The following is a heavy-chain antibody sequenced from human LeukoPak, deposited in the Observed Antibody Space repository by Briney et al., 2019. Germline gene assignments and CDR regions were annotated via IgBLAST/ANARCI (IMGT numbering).Heavy chain of an antibody. Sequence: SETLSLTCAVYGGSFSGYYWSWIRQHPGKGLEWIGEINHSGSTNYNPSLKSRVTISVDTSKNQFSLKLSSVTAADTAVYYCARGACSSTSCFGGWFDPWGQGTLVTVSS. CDR2: INHSGST. CDR3: ARGACSSTSCFGGWFDP. V-gene: IGHV4-34*01. CDR1: GGSFSGYY. J-gene: IGHJ5*02. D-gene: IGHD2-2*01.